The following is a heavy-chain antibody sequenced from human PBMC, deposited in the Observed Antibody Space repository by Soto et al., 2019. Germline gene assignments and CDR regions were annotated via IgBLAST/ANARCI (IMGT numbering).Heavy chain of an antibody. Sequence: GASVKVSCKASGGTFSSYAISWVRQAPGQGLEWMGGIIPIFGTANYAQKFQGRVTITADESTSTAYMELSSPRSEDTAVYYCARGTLDDYVWGSSLPEYFQHWGQGTLVTVSS. CDR1: GGTFSSYA. V-gene: IGHV1-69*13. CDR2: IIPIFGTA. CDR3: ARGTLDDYVWGSSLPEYFQH. D-gene: IGHD3-16*01. J-gene: IGHJ1*01.